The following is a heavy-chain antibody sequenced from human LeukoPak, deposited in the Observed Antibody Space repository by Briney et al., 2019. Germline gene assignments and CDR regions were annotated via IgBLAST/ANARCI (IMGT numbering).Heavy chain of an antibody. V-gene: IGHV1-69*04. D-gene: IGHD5-24*01. CDR1: GGTFSSYA. CDR2: IIPIFGIA. Sequence: ASVKVSCKASGGTFSSYAISWVRQAPGQGLEWMGRIIPIFGIANYAQKFQGRVTITADKSTSTAYMELSSLRSEDTAVYYCAGTEMATSNEFDYRGQGTLVTVSS. J-gene: IGHJ4*02. CDR3: AGTEMATSNEFDY.